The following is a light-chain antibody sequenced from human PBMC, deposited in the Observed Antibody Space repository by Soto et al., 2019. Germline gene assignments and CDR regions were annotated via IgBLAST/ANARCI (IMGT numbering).Light chain of an antibody. V-gene: IGKV3-11*01. J-gene: IGKJ5*01. CDR3: QQRSNWPQIT. Sequence: EIVLTQSPAPLSLSPGERATLSCRASQSVSSYLAWYQQKPGQAPRLLIYDASNRATGIPARFSGSGSGTDFTLTISSLEPEEFAVYYCQQRSNWPQITFGQGTRLEMK. CDR1: QSVSSY. CDR2: DAS.